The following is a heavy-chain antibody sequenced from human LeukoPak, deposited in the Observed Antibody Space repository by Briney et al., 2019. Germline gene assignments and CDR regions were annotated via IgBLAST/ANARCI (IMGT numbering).Heavy chain of an antibody. Sequence: GESLKISCKGSGYSFTSYWIGWVRQMPGKGLEWMGIIYPGDSDTRYSPSFQGQVTISADESISTAYLQWSSLKASDTAMYYCARRAYSSSGAGYFDYWGQGTLVTVSS. CDR1: GYSFTSYW. CDR3: ARRAYSSSGAGYFDY. J-gene: IGHJ4*02. CDR2: IYPGDSDT. D-gene: IGHD6-6*01. V-gene: IGHV5-51*01.